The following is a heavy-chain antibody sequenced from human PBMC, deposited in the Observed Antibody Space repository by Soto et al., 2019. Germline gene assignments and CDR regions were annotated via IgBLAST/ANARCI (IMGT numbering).Heavy chain of an antibody. CDR2: IGTDGNT. CDR3: VRKYPGTRPFDY. Sequence: PGGSLRLSCAASGFTFNSYAMNWVRQAPGKGLAWVSAIGTDGNTYYANSVKGRFTISRDNSRTTLYLQMNSLRVEDTALYYCVRKYPGTRPFDYWGQGT. V-gene: IGHV3-23*01. D-gene: IGHD2-2*01. CDR1: GFTFNSYA. J-gene: IGHJ4*01.